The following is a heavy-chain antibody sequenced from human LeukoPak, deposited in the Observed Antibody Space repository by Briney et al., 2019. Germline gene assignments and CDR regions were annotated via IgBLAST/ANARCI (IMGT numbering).Heavy chain of an antibody. CDR3: ARDSQDIVVVPAAIRRYYYYMDV. D-gene: IGHD2-2*02. V-gene: IGHV1-46*01. CDR1: GYTFTSYY. CDR2: INPSGGGT. J-gene: IGHJ6*03. Sequence: ASVKVSCKASGYTFTSYYMHWVRQAPGQGLEWMGIINPSGGGTSYAQKFQGRVTMTRDTSTSTAYMELSSLRSEDTAVYYCARDSQDIVVVPAAIRRYYYYMDVWGKGTTVTVSS.